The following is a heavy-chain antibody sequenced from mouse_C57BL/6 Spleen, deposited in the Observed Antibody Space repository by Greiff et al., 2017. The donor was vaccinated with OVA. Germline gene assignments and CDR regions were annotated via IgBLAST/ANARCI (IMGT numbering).Heavy chain of an antibody. Sequence: EVKLMESGGGLVKPGGSLKLSCAASGFTFSDYGMHWVRQAPEKGLEWVAYISSGSSTIYYADTVKGRFTISRDNAKNTLFLQMTSLRSEDTAMYYCARGYYGQYYFDYWGQGTTLTVSS. V-gene: IGHV5-17*01. CDR2: ISSGSSTI. J-gene: IGHJ2*01. CDR3: ARGYYGQYYFDY. CDR1: GFTFSDYG. D-gene: IGHD1-1*01.